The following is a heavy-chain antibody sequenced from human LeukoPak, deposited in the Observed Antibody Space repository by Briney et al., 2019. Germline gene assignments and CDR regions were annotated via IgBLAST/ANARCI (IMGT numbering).Heavy chain of an antibody. CDR3: ARXXXXXTXXXDI. CDR1: GGSISSSNYY. J-gene: IGHJ3*02. CDR2: IYYSGST. V-gene: IGHV4-39*01. Sequence: PSETLSLTCTVSGGSISSSNYYWGWIRQPPGKGLEWIGGIYYSGSTYYNPSLKSRVTISVVTSKNQFSLKLSSVTAADTAVYYWARXXXXXTXXXDIXGXGXMVTVSS.